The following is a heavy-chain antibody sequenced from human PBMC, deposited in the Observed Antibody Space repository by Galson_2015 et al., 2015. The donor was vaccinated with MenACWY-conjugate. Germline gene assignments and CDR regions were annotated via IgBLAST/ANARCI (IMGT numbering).Heavy chain of an antibody. CDR1: GVSVTTRGVG. D-gene: IGHD6-13*01. Sequence: PAQVKPTQTLTLTRTFSGVSVTTRGVGGGWVRQPPGKALEWLALIYWDADQRYSPSLKVRLTIPKDASKTQVVLTMTILDSVDTATYYCAHRRSGYSSTWGGFFDYWGRGTLVTVSS. J-gene: IGHJ4*02. CDR2: IYWDADQ. V-gene: IGHV2-5*02. CDR3: AHRRSGYSSTWGGFFDY.